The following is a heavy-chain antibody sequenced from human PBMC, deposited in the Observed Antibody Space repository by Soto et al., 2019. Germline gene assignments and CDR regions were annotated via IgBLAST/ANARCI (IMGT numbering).Heavy chain of an antibody. V-gene: IGHV1-18*01. CDR2: ISGYNGDT. J-gene: IGHJ6*02. Sequence: ASVKVSCKASGYPFTTYGISWVRQAPGQGLEWMGWISGYNGDTNYAQKFQGRVTMTIDTSTGTAYMEVRSLTSDDTAVYYCAKNGPPPSYYYGLDVWGQ. CDR3: AKNGPPPSYYYGLDV. CDR1: GYPFTTYG. D-gene: IGHD2-8*01.